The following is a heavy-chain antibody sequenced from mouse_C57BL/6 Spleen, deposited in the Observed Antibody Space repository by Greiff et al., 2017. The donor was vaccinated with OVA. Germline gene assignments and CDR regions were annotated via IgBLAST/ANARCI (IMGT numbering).Heavy chain of an antibody. CDR2: ISYDGSN. Sequence: EVQLQESGPGLVKPSQSLSLTCSVTGYSITSGYYWNWIRQFPGNKLEWMGYISYDGSNNYNPYLKNRISIPRDTSKNQFFLKLNSVTTEDTATYYCARANWPYYYAMDYWGQGTSVTVSS. J-gene: IGHJ4*01. CDR3: ARANWPYYYAMDY. CDR1: GYSITSGYY. V-gene: IGHV3-6*01. D-gene: IGHD4-1*01.